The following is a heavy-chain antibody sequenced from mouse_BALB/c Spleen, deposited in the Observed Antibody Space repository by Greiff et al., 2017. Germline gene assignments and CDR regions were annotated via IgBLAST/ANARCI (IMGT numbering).Heavy chain of an antibody. Sequence: EVQLVESGPGLVKPSQSLSLTCTVTGYSITSDYAWNWIRQFPGNKLEWMGYISYSGSTSYNPSLKSRISITRDTSKNQFFLQLNSVTTEDTATYYCARQYHAMDYWGQGTSVTVSS. V-gene: IGHV3-2*02. CDR2: ISYSGST. CDR1: GYSITSDYA. J-gene: IGHJ4*01. CDR3: ARQYHAMDY.